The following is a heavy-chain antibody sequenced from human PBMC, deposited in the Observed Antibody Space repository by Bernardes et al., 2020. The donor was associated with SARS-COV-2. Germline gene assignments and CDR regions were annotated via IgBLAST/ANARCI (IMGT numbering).Heavy chain of an antibody. Sequence: SETLSLTCNVSGGSISSRDYYWGWVRQPPGKGLEWIASIFSSGSTYYNPSLKSRVAIFKDTSKNDFPLKLSSVTAADTAVYYCATQVLLSYHFDSWGRGALVTVSS. CDR3: ATQVLLSYHFDS. D-gene: IGHD3-10*01. CDR2: IFSSGST. J-gene: IGHJ4*02. V-gene: IGHV4-39*01. CDR1: GGSISSRDYY.